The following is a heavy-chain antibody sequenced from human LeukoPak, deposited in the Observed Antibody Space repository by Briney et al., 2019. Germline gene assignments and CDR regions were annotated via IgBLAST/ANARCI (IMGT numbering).Heavy chain of an antibody. V-gene: IGHV3-7*03. Sequence: PXXSLRLSCAASGFTFSSYWMSWVRQAPGKGLEWVASIKQDGSVRYYVDSVKGRFTISRDNAKNSLYLQTNSLRAEDTAVYYCAREMWQWRYWGQGTLVTVSS. CDR3: AREMWQWRY. CDR2: IKQDGSVR. J-gene: IGHJ4*02. CDR1: GFTFSSYW. D-gene: IGHD6-19*01.